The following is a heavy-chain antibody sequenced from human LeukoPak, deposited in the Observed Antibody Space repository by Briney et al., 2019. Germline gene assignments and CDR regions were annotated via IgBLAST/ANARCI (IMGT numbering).Heavy chain of an antibody. V-gene: IGHV1-18*01. J-gene: IGHJ3*02. Sequence: VSVKVSCKASGYTFTSYGISWVRQAPGQGLEWMGWISAYNGNTNYAQKLQGRVTMTTDTSTSTAYMELRSLRSDDTAVYYCARDYPPYDSSGYDAFDIWGQGTMVTVSS. D-gene: IGHD3-22*01. CDR1: GYTFTSYG. CDR2: ISAYNGNT. CDR3: ARDYPPYDSSGYDAFDI.